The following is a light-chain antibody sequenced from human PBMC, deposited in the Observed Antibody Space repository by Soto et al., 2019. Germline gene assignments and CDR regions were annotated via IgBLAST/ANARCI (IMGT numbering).Light chain of an antibody. CDR3: SSYTAGGTI. CDR2: DVN. V-gene: IGLV2-11*01. CDR1: SSDVGGYNY. J-gene: IGLJ1*01. Sequence: QSVLTQPRSVSGSPGQSVAISCTGTSSDVGGYNYVSWYQQHPGKAPKLMIYDVNKRPSGVPDRFSGSKSGNTASLTISGLQAEDEADYYCSSYTAGGTIFGTGTKVTVL.